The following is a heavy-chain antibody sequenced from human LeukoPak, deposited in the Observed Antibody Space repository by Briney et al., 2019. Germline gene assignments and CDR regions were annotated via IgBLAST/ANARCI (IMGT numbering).Heavy chain of an antibody. CDR2: ISSSSSYI. D-gene: IGHD3-16*02. V-gene: IGHV3-21*01. CDR1: GFTFSSYS. J-gene: IGHJ4*02. CDR3: ARGFLDYVWGSYRSISFDY. Sequence: KTGGSLRLSCAASGFTFSSYSMNWVRQAPGKGLEWVSSISSSSSYIYYADSVKGRFTISRDNAKNSLYLQMNRLRAEDTAVYYCARGFLDYVWGSYRSISFDYWGQGTLVTVSS.